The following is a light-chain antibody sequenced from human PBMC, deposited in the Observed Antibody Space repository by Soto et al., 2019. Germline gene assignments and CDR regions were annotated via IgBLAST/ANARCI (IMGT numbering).Light chain of an antibody. J-gene: IGLJ1*01. V-gene: IGLV2-14*03. Sequence: QSALTQPASVSGSPGQSITISCSGTSSDIGSYNHVAWYQQFPGKSPKLMIYAVSDRPPGVSDRFSGSKSGITDSLTISGLQTEAEADYYCISYTDRQSYLFGTGTKLTVL. CDR1: SSDIGSYNH. CDR2: AVS. CDR3: ISYTDRQSYL.